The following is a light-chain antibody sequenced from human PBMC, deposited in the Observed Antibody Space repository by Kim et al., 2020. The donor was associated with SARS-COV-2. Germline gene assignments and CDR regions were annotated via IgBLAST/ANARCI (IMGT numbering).Light chain of an antibody. CDR3: TSHANNNYV. V-gene: IGLV2-8*01. Sequence: PGQSVTHSGSGTGTDIVTYDYVSWNQQHPGKAPKLIIYEITKRPAGVPDRYSGSKSGDTASLTVSGLQSEEEADYYCTSHANNNYVFGTGTKVTVL. J-gene: IGLJ1*01. CDR2: EIT. CDR1: GTDIVTYDY.